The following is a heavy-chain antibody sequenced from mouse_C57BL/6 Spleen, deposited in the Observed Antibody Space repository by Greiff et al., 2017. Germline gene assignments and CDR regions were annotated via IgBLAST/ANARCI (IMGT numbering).Heavy chain of an antibody. CDR1: GYAFSSSW. D-gene: IGHD2-3*01. Sequence: VQLQQSGPELVKPGASVKISCKASGYAFSSSWMNWVKQRPGKGLEWIGRIYPGDGDTNYNGKFKGKATLTADKSSSTAYMQLSSLTSEDAAVYFCFYDCYYWGFDYWGQGTTLTVSS. J-gene: IGHJ2*01. CDR3: FYDCYYWGFDY. V-gene: IGHV1-82*01. CDR2: IYPGDGDT.